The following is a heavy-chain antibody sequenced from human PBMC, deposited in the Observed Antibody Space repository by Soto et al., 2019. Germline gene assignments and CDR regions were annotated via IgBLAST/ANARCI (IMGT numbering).Heavy chain of an antibody. CDR3: ARVRSEGIAIAQMDV. CDR1: GFTFSDYT. J-gene: IGHJ6*02. Sequence: EVQMVESGGCLVKPGGSLRLSCAASGFTFSDYTMNWVRQAPGKGLEWVSSTTSSSIYKYYADSVMGRFTISRDNAKNSLYVQMNSLRAEDTAVYYWARVRSEGIAIAQMDVWGQGTTVAVSS. V-gene: IGHV3-21*01. D-gene: IGHD2-15*01. CDR2: TTSSSIYK.